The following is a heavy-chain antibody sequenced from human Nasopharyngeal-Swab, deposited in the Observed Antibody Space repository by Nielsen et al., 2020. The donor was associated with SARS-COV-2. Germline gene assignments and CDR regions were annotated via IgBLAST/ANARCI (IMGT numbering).Heavy chain of an antibody. V-gene: IGHV3-11*04. D-gene: IGHD3-9*01. CDR3: ARDKEVLRYFDWLGPIDY. CDR2: ISGSGGST. J-gene: IGHJ4*02. Sequence: WIRQPPGKGLEWVSAISGSGGSTYYADSVKGRFTISRDNAKNSLYLQMNSLRAEDTAVYYCARDKEVLRYFDWLGPIDYWGQGTLVTVSS.